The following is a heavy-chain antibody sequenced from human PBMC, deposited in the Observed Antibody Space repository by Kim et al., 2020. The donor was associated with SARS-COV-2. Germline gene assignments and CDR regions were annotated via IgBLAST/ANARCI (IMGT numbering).Heavy chain of an antibody. CDR1: GYSFTSYW. Sequence: GESLKISCKGSGYSFTSYWIGWVRQMPGKGLEWMGIIYPGDSDTRYSPSFQGQVTISADKSISTAYLQWSSLKASDTAMYYCARRTRYYYGSGSSPYNWFDPWGQGTLVTVSS. CDR2: IYPGDSDT. V-gene: IGHV5-51*01. D-gene: IGHD3-10*01. J-gene: IGHJ5*02. CDR3: ARRTRYYYGSGSSPYNWFDP.